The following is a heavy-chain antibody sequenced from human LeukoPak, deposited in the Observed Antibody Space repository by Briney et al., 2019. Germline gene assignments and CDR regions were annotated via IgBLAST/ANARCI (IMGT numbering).Heavy chain of an antibody. Sequence: GGSLRLSCAASGFTFGTYWMNWVRQAPGKGLEWVANIKQDGSEKYYVDSVKGRFTMSRDNAKKSVYLQMNSLRAEDTAVYYCSRGSYTPINGMDVWGQGTTVTVSS. CDR1: GFTFGTYW. V-gene: IGHV3-7*01. J-gene: IGHJ6*02. CDR2: IKQDGSEK. CDR3: SRGSYTPINGMDV. D-gene: IGHD2-15*01.